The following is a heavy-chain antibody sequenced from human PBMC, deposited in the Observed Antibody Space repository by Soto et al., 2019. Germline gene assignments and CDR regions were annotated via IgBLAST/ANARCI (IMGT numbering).Heavy chain of an antibody. J-gene: IGHJ2*01. CDR1: GGSISSYY. CDR3: ARARSAPPLDL. D-gene: IGHD3-3*01. V-gene: IGHV4-59*08. CDR2: IYYSGST. Sequence: SETLSLTCTVSGGSISSYYWSWIRQPPGKGLEWIGYIYYSGSTNYNPSLKSRVTISVGTSKNQFSLKLSSVTAADTAVYYCARARSAPPLDLWGRGTLVTVSS.